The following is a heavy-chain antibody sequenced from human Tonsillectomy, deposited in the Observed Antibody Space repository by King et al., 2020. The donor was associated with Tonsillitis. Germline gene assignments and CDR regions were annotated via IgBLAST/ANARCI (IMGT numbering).Heavy chain of an antibody. CDR3: AKDYRRYDYYFDY. D-gene: IGHD5-12*01. CDR1: GFTFSSYG. J-gene: IGHJ4*02. V-gene: IGHV3-30*18. Sequence: VQLVESGGGVVQPGRSLRLSCAASGFTFSSYGMHWVRQAPGKGLEWVAVISYDGSNKYYADSVKGRFTISRDNSKNTLYLQMNSLRAEDTAVYYCAKDYRRYDYYFDYWGQGTLVTVSS. CDR2: ISYDGSNK.